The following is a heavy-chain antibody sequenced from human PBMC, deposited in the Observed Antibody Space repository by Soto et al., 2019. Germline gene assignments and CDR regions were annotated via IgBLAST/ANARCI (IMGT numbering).Heavy chain of an antibody. CDR2: IYPGDSDT. Sequence: PGESLKISCNGSGYSFTIYCIGLVLQMPGKGLEWMGIIYPGDSDTRYSPSFQGQVTISADKSISTAYLQWSSLKASDTAMYYCASIPIAAAGTGFDYWGQGTLVTVSS. J-gene: IGHJ4*02. CDR3: ASIPIAAAGTGFDY. CDR1: GYSFTIYC. V-gene: IGHV5-51*01. D-gene: IGHD6-13*01.